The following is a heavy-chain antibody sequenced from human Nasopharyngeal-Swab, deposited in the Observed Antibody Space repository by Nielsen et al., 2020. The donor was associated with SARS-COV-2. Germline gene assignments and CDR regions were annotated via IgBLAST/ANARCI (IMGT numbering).Heavy chain of an antibody. D-gene: IGHD2-8*01. Sequence: GEYLKVTCADSGVIFSSYGMHWVRQAPGKGLEWVAVTSYDGSNKYYADSVKGLFTISRDNSKNTLYLQMNSLRAEDTAVFYCAKDASVYGIPYYFDYWGQGTLVTVSS. V-gene: IGHV3-30*18. J-gene: IGHJ4*02. CDR2: TSYDGSNK. CDR3: AKDASVYGIPYYFDY. CDR1: GVIFSSYG.